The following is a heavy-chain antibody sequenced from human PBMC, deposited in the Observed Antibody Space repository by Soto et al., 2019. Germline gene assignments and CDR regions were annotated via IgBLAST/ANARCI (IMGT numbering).Heavy chain of an antibody. CDR3: AKDWSRLTYYYYYGMDV. Sequence: GGSLRLSCAASGFTFSIYGMHWVRHAPGKGLEWVAVISYDGSNKYYADSVKGRFTISRDNSKNTLYLQMNSLRAEDTAVYYCAKDWSRLTYYYYYGMDVWGQGTTVTVSS. D-gene: IGHD3-16*01. CDR1: GFTFSIYG. J-gene: IGHJ6*02. V-gene: IGHV3-30*18. CDR2: ISYDGSNK.